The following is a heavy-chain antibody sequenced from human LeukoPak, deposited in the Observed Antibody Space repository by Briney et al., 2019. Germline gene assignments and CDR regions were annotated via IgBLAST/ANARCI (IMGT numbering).Heavy chain of an antibody. Sequence: NPGRSLRLSCAASGFTFSSYGMNWVRQAPGKGLEWVSSISSRSSYIYYADSVKGRFTISRDNAKNSLYLELHSLRAEDTAVYYCAKDPWIQLWSPYYFDYWGQGTLVTVSS. CDR3: AKDPWIQLWSPYYFDY. J-gene: IGHJ4*02. CDR2: ISSRSSYI. V-gene: IGHV3-21*06. D-gene: IGHD5-18*01. CDR1: GFTFSSYG.